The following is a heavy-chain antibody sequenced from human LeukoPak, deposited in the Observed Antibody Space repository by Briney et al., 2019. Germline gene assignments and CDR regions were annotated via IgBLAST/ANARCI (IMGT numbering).Heavy chain of an antibody. Sequence: GGSLRLSCAASGFIFNNYAMHWVRQAPGRGLEWVSAVSGSGGITYYADSVKGRFTISRDNSKNTLYLQISSLRAEDTAVYYCAKDRSIGTYYTFDYWGQGTLVIVSS. CDR2: VSGSGGIT. CDR1: GFIFNNYA. J-gene: IGHJ4*02. V-gene: IGHV3-23*01. CDR3: AKDRSIGTYYTFDY. D-gene: IGHD1-26*01.